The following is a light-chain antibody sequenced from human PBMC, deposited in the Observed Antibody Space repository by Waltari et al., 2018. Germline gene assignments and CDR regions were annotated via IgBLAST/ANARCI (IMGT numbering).Light chain of an antibody. V-gene: IGKV2-28*01. Sequence: DIVMTQSPLSLPVTPGEPASISCRSSQSLLHSNGYNYLDWYLQKPGQSPQLLIYLGSNRASGVPYRFSGSGSGTDCTLKISRVEAEDVGVYYCMQALQTPWTFGQGTKVEIK. J-gene: IGKJ1*01. CDR1: QSLLHSNGYNY. CDR3: MQALQTPWT. CDR2: LGS.